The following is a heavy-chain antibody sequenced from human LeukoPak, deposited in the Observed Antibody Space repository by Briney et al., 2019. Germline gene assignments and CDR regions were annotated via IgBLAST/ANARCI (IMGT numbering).Heavy chain of an antibody. CDR3: AGGSLRDLKIT. Sequence: PGGSLRLSCAASGFTFSTYSMHWVRQAPGKGLEWVSSFISSGSHIYYTGSVRGRFTVSRDNAKNSLYLQMSSLRPEDTAVYYCAGGSLRDLKITWGQGTLVTVSS. CDR1: GFTFSTYS. V-gene: IGHV3-21*06. CDR2: FISSGSHI. D-gene: IGHD5-24*01. J-gene: IGHJ5*02.